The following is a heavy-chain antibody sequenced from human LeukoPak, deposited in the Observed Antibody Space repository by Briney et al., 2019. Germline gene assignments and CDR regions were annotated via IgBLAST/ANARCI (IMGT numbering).Heavy chain of an antibody. CDR2: ISSSSYI. J-gene: IGHJ4*02. Sequence: GGSLRLSCAASGFTFSSYSMNWVRQAPGKGLEWVSSISSSSYIYYADSVKGRFTISRDNAKNSLYLQMNSLRAEDTAVYYCARLDWGSYRPSGYWGQGTLVTVSS. CDR3: ARLDWGSYRPSGY. CDR1: GFTFSSYS. D-gene: IGHD3-16*02. V-gene: IGHV3-21*01.